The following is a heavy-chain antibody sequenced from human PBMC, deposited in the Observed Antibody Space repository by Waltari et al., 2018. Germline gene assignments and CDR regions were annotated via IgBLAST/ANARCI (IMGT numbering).Heavy chain of an antibody. J-gene: IGHJ4*02. CDR3: VRGVGVAGDY. Sequence: QVQLVQSGAEVKKPGASVKVSCKASGYTFTSHDLNWVRQATGQGLEWRGWVTPSGNTTYAQKFQGRVTMTADASVTAVYMELSNLRSEDTAVYYCVRGVGVAGDYWGQGTLVTVSS. D-gene: IGHD6-13*01. CDR1: GYTFTSHD. CDR2: VTPSGNT. V-gene: IGHV1-8*01.